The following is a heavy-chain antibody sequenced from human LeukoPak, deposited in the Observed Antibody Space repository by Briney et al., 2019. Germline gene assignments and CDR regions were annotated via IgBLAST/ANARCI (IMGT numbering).Heavy chain of an antibody. V-gene: IGHV3-30*02. Sequence: PGGSLRLSCAASGFRFSSYGMHWVRQAPGKGLEWVAFIRYDGSNKYYADSVKGRFTISRDNSKNTLYLQMNSLRAEDMAVYYCAKDSGSGRPIDAFDIWGQGTMVIVSS. CDR2: IRYDGSNK. CDR1: GFRFSSYG. D-gene: IGHD3-10*01. CDR3: AKDSGSGRPIDAFDI. J-gene: IGHJ3*02.